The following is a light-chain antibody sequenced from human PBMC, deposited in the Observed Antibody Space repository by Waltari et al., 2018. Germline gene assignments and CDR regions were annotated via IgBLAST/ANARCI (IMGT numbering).Light chain of an antibody. CDR3: AAWDGNLNADVV. CDR2: PNN. J-gene: IGLJ2*01. CDR1: SSNIGSNP. Sequence: SVLTQSPSASGAPGQRVTISCSGSSSNIGSNPVNWYQQVPGTAPKLLFYPNNLRPSGGPDRFSGSKSGTSASLAITGLQSEDEAVYFCAAWDGNLNADVVFGEGTKLTVL. V-gene: IGLV1-44*01.